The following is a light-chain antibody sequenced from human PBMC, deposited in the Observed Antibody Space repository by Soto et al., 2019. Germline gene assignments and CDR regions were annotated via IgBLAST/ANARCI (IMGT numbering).Light chain of an antibody. Sequence: DIVMTQSPDSLAVSLGERATINCKSSQSVLYSSNNKNYLAWHQQKPGQPPKLLIYWASTRESGVPDRFSGSGSGTDFTLTISSLQAEDVAVYYCQQYYSTPGLTFGGGTKVEIK. CDR3: QQYYSTPGLT. J-gene: IGKJ4*01. V-gene: IGKV4-1*01. CDR2: WAS. CDR1: QSVLYSSNNKNY.